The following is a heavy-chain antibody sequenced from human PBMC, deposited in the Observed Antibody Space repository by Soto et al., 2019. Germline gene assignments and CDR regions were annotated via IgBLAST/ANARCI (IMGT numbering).Heavy chain of an antibody. V-gene: IGHV3-30-3*01. CDR3: ARAGGDYVRLVRVFDY. Sequence: HPVGSLRLSCAASGFTFSSYAMHWVRQAPGKGLEWVAVISYDGSNKYYADSVKGQFTISRDNSKNTLYLQMNSLRAEDTAVYYCARAGGDYVRLVRVFDYWGQGTLVTVSS. CDR1: GFTFSSYA. CDR2: ISYDGSNK. D-gene: IGHD4-17*01. J-gene: IGHJ4*02.